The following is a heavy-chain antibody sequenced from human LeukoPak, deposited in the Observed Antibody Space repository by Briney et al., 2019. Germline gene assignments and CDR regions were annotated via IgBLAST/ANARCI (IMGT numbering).Heavy chain of an antibody. CDR1: GGSISSYY. CDR3: ARDAPDIVATIGYFDY. D-gene: IGHD5-12*01. J-gene: IGHJ4*02. CDR2: IYTSGST. V-gene: IGHV4-4*07. Sequence: SETLSLTCTVCGGSISSYYWSWIRQPAGKGLEWIGRIYTSGSTNYNPSLKSRVTMSVDTSKNQFSLKLSSVTAADTAVYYCARDAPDIVATIGYFDYWGQGTLVTVSS.